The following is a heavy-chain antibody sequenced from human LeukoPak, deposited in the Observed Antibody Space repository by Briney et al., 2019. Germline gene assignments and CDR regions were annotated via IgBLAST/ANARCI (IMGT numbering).Heavy chain of an antibody. CDR3: ARERPDLPLYYYYYGMDV. CDR2: ISAYNGNT. V-gene: IGHV1-18*01. D-gene: IGHD5/OR15-5a*01. CDR1: GYTFTSYG. J-gene: IGHJ6*02. Sequence: ASVKVSCKASGYTFTSYGISWVRQAPGQGLEWMGGISAYNGNTNYAQKLQGRVTMTTDTSTSTAYMELRSLRSDDTAVYYCARERPDLPLYYYYYGMDVWGQGTTVTVSS.